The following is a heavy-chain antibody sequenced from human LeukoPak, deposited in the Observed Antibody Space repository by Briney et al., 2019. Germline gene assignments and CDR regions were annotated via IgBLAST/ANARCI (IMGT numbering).Heavy chain of an antibody. Sequence: ASVKVSCKASGYTFTSYYMHWVRQAPGQGLEWMGWINPNSGGTNYAQKFQGRVTMTRDTSISTAYMELSRLRSDDTAVYYCARAGTGYGGSLFYYYYYMDVWGKGTTVTISS. V-gene: IGHV1-2*02. D-gene: IGHD4-23*01. J-gene: IGHJ6*03. CDR3: ARAGTGYGGSLFYYYYYMDV. CDR2: INPNSGGT. CDR1: GYTFTSYY.